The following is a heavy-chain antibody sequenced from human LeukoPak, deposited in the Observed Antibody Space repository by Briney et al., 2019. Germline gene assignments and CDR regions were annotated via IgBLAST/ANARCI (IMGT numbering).Heavy chain of an antibody. CDR1: RFTISSDY. V-gene: IGHV3-53*01. D-gene: IGHD3-22*01. CDR2: ISSYGST. J-gene: IGHJ5*02. Sequence: GGSLRLSCAASRFTISSDYMTWVRQAPGMGLEWVSLISSYGSTYYADSVKGRFTISRDNSKNTLYLQMNSLRVEDTAVYYCARAEYDSSLGFDNWGPGTLLTVSS. CDR3: ARAEYDSSLGFDN.